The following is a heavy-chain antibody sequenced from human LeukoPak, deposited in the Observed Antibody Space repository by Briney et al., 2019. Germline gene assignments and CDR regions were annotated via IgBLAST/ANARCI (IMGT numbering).Heavy chain of an antibody. J-gene: IGHJ6*02. CDR2: INTNTGNP. D-gene: IGHD3-10*01. Sequence: ASVKVSCKASGYTFTSYAMNWVRQAPGQGLEWMGWINTNTGNPTYAQGFTGRFVFSLDTSVSTAYLQISSLKAEDTAVYYCASLRENYGSTYCYYYTMDVWGQGTTVTVSS. CDR3: ASLRENYGSTYCYYYTMDV. V-gene: IGHV7-4-1*02. CDR1: GYTFTSYA.